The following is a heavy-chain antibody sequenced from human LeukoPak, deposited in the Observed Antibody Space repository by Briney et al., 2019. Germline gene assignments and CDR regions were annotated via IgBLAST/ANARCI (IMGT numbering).Heavy chain of an antibody. V-gene: IGHV1-2*02. CDR1: GYTFTGSY. CDR2: IKSNSGGT. Sequence: ASVKVSCKASGYTFTGSYMHWVRRAPGQGLEWRGWIKSNSGGTNYAQKFQGRVTMTRDTSISTAYMELSRLRSDDTAVYYCARGKVDGDDFDYWGQGTLVTVSS. D-gene: IGHD4-17*01. J-gene: IGHJ4*02. CDR3: ARGKVDGDDFDY.